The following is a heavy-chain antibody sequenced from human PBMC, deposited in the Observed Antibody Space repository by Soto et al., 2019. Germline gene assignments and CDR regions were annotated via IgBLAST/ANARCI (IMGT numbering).Heavy chain of an antibody. CDR1: GGSFIDYS. V-gene: IGHV4-34*01. CDR2: INHSGSS. CDR3: ARVSDY. Sequence: QVQLQQWGAGRLKPSETLSLTCAVYGGSFIDYSWGWIRQSPGTGLEWIGEINHSGSSNYNPSLKGRVTISVDTSKNQFSLKLDSVTAADAAVYYCARVSDYWSQGTLVTVSS. J-gene: IGHJ4*02.